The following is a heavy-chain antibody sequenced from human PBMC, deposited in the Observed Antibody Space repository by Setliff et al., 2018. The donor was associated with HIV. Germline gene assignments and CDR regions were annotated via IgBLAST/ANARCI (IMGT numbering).Heavy chain of an antibody. CDR3: AKVGA. Sequence: ETLSLTCAVYGGSFSDYYWTWIRQSPGKGLVWVSRINADGISKAYADSVKGRFTISRDNAKNTLYLQMNSLRAEDTAVYYGAKVGAWGQGTLVTVSS. J-gene: IGHJ4*02. CDR1: GGSFSDYY. V-gene: IGHV3-74*01. CDR2: INADGISK.